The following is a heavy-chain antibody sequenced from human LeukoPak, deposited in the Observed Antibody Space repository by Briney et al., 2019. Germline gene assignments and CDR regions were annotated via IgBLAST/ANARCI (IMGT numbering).Heavy chain of an antibody. CDR2: ISYDGSNK. J-gene: IGHJ6*03. D-gene: IGHD6-13*01. CDR3: ARDRQPHGYYYYYMDV. Sequence: GGSLRLPCAASGFTFSSYAMHWVRQAPGKGLEWVAVISYDGSNKYYADSVKGRFTISRDNSKNTLYLQMNSLRAEDTAVYYCARDRQPHGYYYYYMDVWGKGTTVTVSS. V-gene: IGHV3-30*04. CDR1: GFTFSSYA.